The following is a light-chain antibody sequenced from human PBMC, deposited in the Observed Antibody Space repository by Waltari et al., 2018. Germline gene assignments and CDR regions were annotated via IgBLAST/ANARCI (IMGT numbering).Light chain of an antibody. CDR3: QSYDSSLSAHVV. CDR2: ANS. V-gene: IGLV1-40*01. J-gene: IGLJ2*01. Sequence: QSVLTQPPSVSGAPGQRVTISCTGSSPTIGAVYDVHWYQQLPGTAPKLLIYANSNRPSGVPDRFSGSKSGTSASLAITGLQAEDEADYYCQSYDSSLSAHVVFGGGTKLTVL. CDR1: SPTIGAVYD.